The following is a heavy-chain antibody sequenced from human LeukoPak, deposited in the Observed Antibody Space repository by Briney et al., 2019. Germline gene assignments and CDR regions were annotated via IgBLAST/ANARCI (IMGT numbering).Heavy chain of an antibody. CDR3: ARDVRGSGSL. D-gene: IGHD3-10*01. Sequence: PGGSLRLSCAASGFTFSSYEMNWVRQAPGKGLEWVSYISSSGSTIYYADSVKGRFTISRDNAKNSLYLQMNSLRAEDTAVYCCARDVRGSGSLWGQGTLVTVSS. CDR1: GFTFSSYE. J-gene: IGHJ4*02. CDR2: ISSSGSTI. V-gene: IGHV3-48*03.